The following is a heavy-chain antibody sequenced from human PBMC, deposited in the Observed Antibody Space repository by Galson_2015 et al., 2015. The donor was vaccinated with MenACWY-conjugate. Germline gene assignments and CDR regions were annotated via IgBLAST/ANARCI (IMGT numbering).Heavy chain of an antibody. V-gene: IGHV3-53*01. CDR2: IDSGDRT. D-gene: IGHD3-10*01. CDR3: GRDYGWGRYS. Sequence: SLRLSCAASGFTVSNLSMTWVRQAPGKGLACVAIIDSGDRTYYSDSVKGRFTISRDNSKNTLDLQMNSLRAEDTAMYYCGRDYGWGRYSWGQGTQVTVSS. J-gene: IGHJ5*02. CDR1: GFTVSNLS.